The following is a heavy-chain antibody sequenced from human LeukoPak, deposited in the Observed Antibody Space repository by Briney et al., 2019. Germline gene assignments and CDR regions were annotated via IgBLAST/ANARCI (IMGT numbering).Heavy chain of an antibody. CDR1: GFDFSSNW. CDR2: IKGDGIST. V-gene: IGHV3-74*01. CDR3: ARGSTYYDSSGQVPFDY. J-gene: IGHJ4*02. Sequence: GGSLRLSCAASGFDFSSNWMHWVRHAPGQGLVWVSRIKGDGISTNYADSVKGRFTISRDIAKNTLYLQMNSLRAEDTGVYYCARGSTYYDSSGQVPFDYWGQGTLVTVSS. D-gene: IGHD3-22*01.